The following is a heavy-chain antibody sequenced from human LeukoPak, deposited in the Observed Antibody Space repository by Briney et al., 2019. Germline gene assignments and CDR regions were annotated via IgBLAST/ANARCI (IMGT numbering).Heavy chain of an antibody. J-gene: IGHJ5*02. Sequence: SETLSLTCTVSGGSISSYYWSWIRQPPGKGLEWIGYIYHSGSTNYNPSLKSRVTISVDTSKNQFSLKLSSVTAADTAVYYCARRTEQQLVQGRWFDPWGQGTLVTVSS. CDR3: ARRTEQQLVQGRWFDP. V-gene: IGHV4-59*01. CDR2: IYHSGST. D-gene: IGHD6-13*01. CDR1: GGSISSYY.